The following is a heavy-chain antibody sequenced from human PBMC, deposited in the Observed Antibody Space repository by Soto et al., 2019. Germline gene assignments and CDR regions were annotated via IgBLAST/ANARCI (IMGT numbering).Heavy chain of an antibody. CDR1: Y. D-gene: IGHD3-9*01. J-gene: IGHJ4*02. V-gene: IGHV4-34*01. CDR3: ARVKYDILTGYYVTPFDY. CDR2: INHSGST. Sequence: YWSWIRQPPGKGLEWIGEINHSGSTNYNPSLKSRVTISVDTSKNQFSLKLSSVTAADTAVYYCARVKYDILTGYYVTPFDYWGQGTLVTVSS.